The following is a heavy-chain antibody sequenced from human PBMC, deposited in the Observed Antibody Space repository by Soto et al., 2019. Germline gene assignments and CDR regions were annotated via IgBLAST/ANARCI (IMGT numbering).Heavy chain of an antibody. CDR1: GFSLSTSGVG. V-gene: IGHV2-5*02. CDR3: AHGKQKVVVVPLKVAHFQH. Sequence: QITLKESGPTLVKPTQTLTLTCTFSGFSLSTSGVGVGWIRQPPGKALDCLALIYWDDDKRYSPSLKSRLTITKDTYKNQVVLTMTNMDPVDTATYYCAHGKQKVVVVPLKVAHFQHWGQGTLVTVSS. CDR2: IYWDDDK. J-gene: IGHJ1*01. D-gene: IGHD2-15*01.